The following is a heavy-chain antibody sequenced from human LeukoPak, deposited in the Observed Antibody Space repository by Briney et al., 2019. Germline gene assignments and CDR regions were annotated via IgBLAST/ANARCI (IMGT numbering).Heavy chain of an antibody. CDR1: GFTFSTYA. D-gene: IGHD3-22*01. V-gene: IGHV3-23*01. CDR3: AKDYDSSGYIFDY. Sequence: GGSLRLSCAASGFTFSTYAVNWVRQAPGKGLEWVSTISGSGDSTYYADSVKGRFTISRDNSKNTLYLQMNSLRAEDTAVYYCAKDYDSSGYIFDYWGQGTLVTVSS. J-gene: IGHJ4*02. CDR2: ISGSGDST.